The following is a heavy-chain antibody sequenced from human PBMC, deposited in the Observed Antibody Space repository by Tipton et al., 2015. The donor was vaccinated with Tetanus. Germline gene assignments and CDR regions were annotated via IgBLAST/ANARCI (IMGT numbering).Heavy chain of an antibody. D-gene: IGHD5-24*01. Sequence: TLSLTCTVSGGSMRSYYWSWIRQPPGKGLEWIGHIYSSGGARYNPSLKSRTTMSVDRSKSQFSLKLSSVTAADTAVYYCARIGWLQQNKPAFDIWGQGTVVTVSS. V-gene: IGHV4-59*07. CDR2: IYSSGGA. CDR3: ARIGWLQQNKPAFDI. CDR1: GGSMRSYY. J-gene: IGHJ3*02.